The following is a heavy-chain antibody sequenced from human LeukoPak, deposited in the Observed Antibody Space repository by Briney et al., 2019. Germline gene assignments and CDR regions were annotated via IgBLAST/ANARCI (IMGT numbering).Heavy chain of an antibody. CDR1: GYTFTSYA. CDR3: ASEKVRMGANRTTDY. J-gene: IGHJ4*02. Sequence: ASVKVSCKASGYTFTSYAMNWVRQAPGQGLEWMGWINTNTGNPTYAQGFTGRFVFSLDTSVSTAYLQISSLKAEDTAVYYCASEKVRMGANRTTDYWGQGTLVTVSS. CDR2: INTNTGNP. D-gene: IGHD1-26*01. V-gene: IGHV7-4-1*02.